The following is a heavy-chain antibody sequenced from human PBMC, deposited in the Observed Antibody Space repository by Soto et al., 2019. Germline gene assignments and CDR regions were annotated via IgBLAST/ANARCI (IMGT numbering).Heavy chain of an antibody. J-gene: IGHJ6*02. D-gene: IGHD6-6*01. CDR2: LSYDGSNK. V-gene: IGHV3-30*18. CDR3: AKDSISGRRDYYYGMDV. CDR1: GFTFSRNG. Sequence: QVQLVESGGGVVQPGRSLRLSCAASGFTFSRNGMHWVRQAPGKGLEWVAVLSYDGSNKYSADSMKGRFTISRDNSKNTLYLQMNSLRAEDTAVYYCAKDSISGRRDYYYGMDVWGQGTTVTVSS.